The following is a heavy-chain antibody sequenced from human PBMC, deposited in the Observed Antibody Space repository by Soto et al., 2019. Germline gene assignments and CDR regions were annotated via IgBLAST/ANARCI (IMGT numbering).Heavy chain of an antibody. Sequence: PGESLKISCKGSGYIFTTYWIGWVRQMPGKGLEWMGIIYPGDSDTRYSPSFQGQVTISADKSISTAYLQWSSLKASDTAMYYCARVKDHLLTWFDPWGQGTLVTVSS. D-gene: IGHD3-10*01. CDR3: ARVKDHLLTWFDP. V-gene: IGHV5-51*01. CDR1: GYIFTTYW. J-gene: IGHJ5*02. CDR2: IYPGDSDT.